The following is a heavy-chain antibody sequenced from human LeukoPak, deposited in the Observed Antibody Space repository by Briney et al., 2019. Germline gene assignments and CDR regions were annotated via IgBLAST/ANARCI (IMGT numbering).Heavy chain of an antibody. J-gene: IGHJ4*02. CDR3: ARARVGLYSSSSTMGGDFDY. CDR2: INHSGST. V-gene: IGHV4-34*01. CDR1: GGSFSGYY. Sequence: NPSETLSLTCAVYGGSFSGYYWSWIRQPPGKGLEWIGEINHSGSTNYNPSLKSRVTISVDTSKNQFSLKLSSVTAADTAVYYCARARVGLYSSSSTMGGDFDYWGQGTLVTVSS. D-gene: IGHD6-6*01.